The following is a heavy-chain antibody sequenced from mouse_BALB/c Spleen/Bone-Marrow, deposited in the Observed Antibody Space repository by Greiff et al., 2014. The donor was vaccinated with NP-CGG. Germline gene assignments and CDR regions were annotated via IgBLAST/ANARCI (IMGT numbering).Heavy chain of an antibody. D-gene: IGHD2-14*01. CDR3: ARDYYRYSMDY. J-gene: IGHJ4*01. CDR2: IWGDGST. Sequence: QVQLKESGPGLGAPSQSLSITCTVSGFSLTGYGVNWVRQPPGKGLEWLGMIWGDGSTDYNSALKSRLSISKDNSKSQVFLKMNSLQTDDTARYYCARDYYRYSMDYWGQGTSVTVSS. V-gene: IGHV2-6-7*01. CDR1: GFSLTGYG.